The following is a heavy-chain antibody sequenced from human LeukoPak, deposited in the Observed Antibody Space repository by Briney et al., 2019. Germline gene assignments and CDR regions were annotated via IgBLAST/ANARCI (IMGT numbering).Heavy chain of an antibody. D-gene: IGHD3-22*01. CDR2: IIPILDTP. J-gene: IGHJ4*02. V-gene: IGHV1-69*04. Sequence: SVKVSCKASGGTFSSYAINWVRQAPGQGLEWMGRIIPILDTPNYAQKFQGRVTIIADKSTSTAYMELSSLRSEDTAVYYCARDLTSYYYDNNGAFDFWGQGTLVTVSS. CDR1: GGTFSSYA. CDR3: ARDLTSYYYDNNGAFDF.